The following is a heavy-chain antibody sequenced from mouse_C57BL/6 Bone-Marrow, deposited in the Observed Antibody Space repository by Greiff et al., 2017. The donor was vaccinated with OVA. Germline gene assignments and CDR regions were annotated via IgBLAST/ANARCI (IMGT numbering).Heavy chain of an antibody. CDR1: GFTFSDYY. Sequence: EVKVVESGGGLVQPGGSLKLSCAASGFTFSDYYMYWVRQTPEKRLEWVAYISNGGGSTYYPDTVKGRFTLSRDNAKNTLYLQMSRLKSEETAMYYCARQIEWYYYDSSPDMDYWGQGTSVTVSS. J-gene: IGHJ4*01. D-gene: IGHD1-1*01. V-gene: IGHV5-12*01. CDR2: ISNGGGST. CDR3: ARQIEWYYYDSSPDMDY.